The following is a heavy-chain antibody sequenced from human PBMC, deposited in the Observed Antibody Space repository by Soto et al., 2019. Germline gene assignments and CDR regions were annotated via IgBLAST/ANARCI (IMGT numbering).Heavy chain of an antibody. Sequence: GGSLRLSCVSSGFMFTRSTMNWVRQAPGKGLEWVSSITSASDYIFYADSVKGRFTISRDNAKNSLYLQMNSLRAEDTAVYYCARVGTGSSTPLDIWGQGTMVTVSS. CDR3: ARVGTGSSTPLDI. J-gene: IGHJ3*02. CDR2: ITSASDYI. D-gene: IGHD3-9*01. CDR1: GFMFTRST. V-gene: IGHV3-21*01.